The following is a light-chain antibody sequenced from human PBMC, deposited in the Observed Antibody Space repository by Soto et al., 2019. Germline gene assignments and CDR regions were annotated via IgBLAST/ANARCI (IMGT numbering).Light chain of an antibody. CDR1: ETINVGY. CDR3: QQYNSWPPIT. V-gene: IGKV3-15*01. Sequence: EVVLTQSPGTLSLSPGERATLSCRASETINVGYLAWYQQKPGQAPRLLIYDASTRATGIPDRFSGGGSGTEFTLTISSLQSEDFVVYYCQQYNSWPPITFGQGTKVDIK. J-gene: IGKJ1*01. CDR2: DAS.